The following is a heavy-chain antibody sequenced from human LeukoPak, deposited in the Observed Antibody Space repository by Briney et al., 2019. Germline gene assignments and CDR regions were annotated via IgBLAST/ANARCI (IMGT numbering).Heavy chain of an antibody. CDR3: ALRLGSSSWSVLGY. CDR2: INAGNGNT. CDR1: GYTFTSYA. J-gene: IGHJ4*02. V-gene: IGHV1-3*01. D-gene: IGHD6-13*01. Sequence: ASVKVSCKASGYTFTSYAMHWVRQAPGQWLEWMGWINAGNGNTKYSQKFQGRVTITRDTSASTAYMELSSLRSEDTAVYYCALRLGSSSWSVLGYWGQGTLVTVSS.